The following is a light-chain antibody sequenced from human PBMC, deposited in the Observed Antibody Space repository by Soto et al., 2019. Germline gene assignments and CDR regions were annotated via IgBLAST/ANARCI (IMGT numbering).Light chain of an antibody. V-gene: IGKV1-39*01. CDR3: QQSYTGA. CDR1: QSISSY. CDR2: AAS. Sequence: DIQMTQSPSSLSASVGDRVTITCRASQSISSYLNWYQQKPGKAPKLLIYAASSLQSGVPSRFSGSGSGTDFTLTISSLQPEDFATYDCQQSYTGAFGQGTKVEIK. J-gene: IGKJ1*01.